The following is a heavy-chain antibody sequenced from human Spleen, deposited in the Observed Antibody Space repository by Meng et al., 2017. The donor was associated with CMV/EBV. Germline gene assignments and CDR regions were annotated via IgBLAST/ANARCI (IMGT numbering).Heavy chain of an antibody. J-gene: IGHJ3*02. V-gene: IGHV3-30*04. D-gene: IGHD2-21*02. CDR1: GSTFSSYA. CDR3: ARSSGVGATGNFAFDI. Sequence: GGSLRLSCAASGSTFSSYAMHWVRQAPGKGLEWVAFISYDGSEDYYADSVKGRFTISRDNSKNTLYLQMNSLRAEDTALYYCARSSGVGATGNFAFDIWGQGTMVTVSS. CDR2: ISYDGSED.